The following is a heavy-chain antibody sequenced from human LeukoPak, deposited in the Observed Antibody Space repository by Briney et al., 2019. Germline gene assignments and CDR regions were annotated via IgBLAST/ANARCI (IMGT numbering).Heavy chain of an antibody. CDR3: ARSTGYAFSYIDF. CDR2: IYPGDSDT. Sequence: KPGESLRISCKASGYSFTSYWIDRVRQVPEKGLEWMGIIYPGDSDTRYNPSFQGQVTISVDKSIATAYLQWSSLKASDTAIYYCARSTGYAFSYIDFWAQGTLVTVSS. D-gene: IGHD1-1*01. J-gene: IGHJ4*02. V-gene: IGHV5-51*01. CDR1: GYSFTSYW.